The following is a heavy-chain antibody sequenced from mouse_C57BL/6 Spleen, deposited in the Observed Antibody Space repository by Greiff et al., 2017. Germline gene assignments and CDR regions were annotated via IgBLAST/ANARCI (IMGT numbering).Heavy chain of an antibody. CDR3: ARSRAGGFAY. V-gene: IGHV1-55*01. Sequence: QVQLQQPGAELVKPGASVKMSCKASCYTFPSYWITWVKQRPGQGLEWIGDIYPGSGSTNYNEKFKSKATLTVDTSSSTANMQLSSLTSEDSAVYYCARSRAGGFAYWGQGTLVTVSA. CDR1: CYTFPSYW. D-gene: IGHD4-1*01. CDR2: IYPGSGST. J-gene: IGHJ3*01.